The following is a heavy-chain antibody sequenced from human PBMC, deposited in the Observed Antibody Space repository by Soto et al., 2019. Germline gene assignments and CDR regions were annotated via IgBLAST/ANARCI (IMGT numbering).Heavy chain of an antibody. V-gene: IGHV3-74*01. D-gene: IGHD5-18*01. CDR1: GFTLSDYC. Sequence: EVQLLESGGGLVQPGGSLRLSCAASGFTLSDYCMPWVRQAPGEGLVWLSGITGDGSSTNYADSVKGRFTISRDNSKNKLYRQVAGLRAEDSGVYHCGRGANGYYSLDFWGQGTLVTVSS. CDR3: GRGANGYYSLDF. CDR2: ITGDGSST. J-gene: IGHJ4*02.